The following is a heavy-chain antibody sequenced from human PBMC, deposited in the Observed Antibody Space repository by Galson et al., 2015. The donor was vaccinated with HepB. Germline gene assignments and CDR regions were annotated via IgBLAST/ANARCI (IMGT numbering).Heavy chain of an antibody. V-gene: IGHV3-33*01. CDR3: ARVPHYDFWSGYYDYYYYGMDV. J-gene: IGHJ6*02. CDR1: GFTFSSYG. CDR2: IWYDGSNK. D-gene: IGHD3-3*01. Sequence: SLRLSCAASGFTFSSYGMHWVRQAPGKGLEWVAVIWYDGSNKYYADSVKGRFTISRDNSKNTLYLQMNSLRAEDTAVYYCARVPHYDFWSGYYDYYYYGMDVWGQGTTVTVSS.